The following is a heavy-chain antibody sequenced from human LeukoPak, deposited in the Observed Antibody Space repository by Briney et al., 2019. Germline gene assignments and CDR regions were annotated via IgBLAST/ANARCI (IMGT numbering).Heavy chain of an antibody. V-gene: IGHV1-18*01. CDR3: ARGDLTGYYPHYSYNVMDV. CDR1: GYTFTSYG. CDR2: ISAYNGNT. Sequence: ASVKVSCKASGYTFTSYGISWVRQAPGQGLEWMGWISAYNGNTNYAQKLQGRVTMTTDTSTSTAYMELRSLRSDDTAVYYCARGDLTGYYPHYSYNVMDVWGQGTTVTVSS. D-gene: IGHD3-9*01. J-gene: IGHJ6*02.